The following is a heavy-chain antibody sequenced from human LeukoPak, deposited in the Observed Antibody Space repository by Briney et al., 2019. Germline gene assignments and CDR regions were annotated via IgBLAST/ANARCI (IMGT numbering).Heavy chain of an antibody. V-gene: IGHV1-2*02. CDR1: GYTFTGYY. D-gene: IGHD2-2*01. CDR2: INPNSGGT. J-gene: IGHJ4*02. Sequence: ASVKVSCKASGYTFTGYYMHWVRQAPGQGLEWMGWINPNSGGTNYAQKFQGRVTMTRDTSISTAYMELSRLRPDDTAVYYCARGAEYCSSTSCYPEVFDYWGQGTLVTVSS. CDR3: ARGAEYCSSTSCYPEVFDY.